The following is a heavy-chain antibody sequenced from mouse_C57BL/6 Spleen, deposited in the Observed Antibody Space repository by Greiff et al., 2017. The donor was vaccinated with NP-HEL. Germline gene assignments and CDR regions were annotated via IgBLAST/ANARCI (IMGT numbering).Heavy chain of an antibody. CDR3: ARFGGYYDYAMDY. D-gene: IGHD2-3*01. CDR2: IYPGSGST. Sequence: VQLQQPGAELVKPGASVKMSCKASGYTFTSYWITWVKQRPGQGLEWIGDIYPGSGSTNYNEKFKSKATLTVDTSSSTAYMQLSSLTSEDSAVYYCARFGGYYDYAMDYWGQGTSVTVSS. V-gene: IGHV1-55*01. CDR1: GYTFTSYW. J-gene: IGHJ4*01.